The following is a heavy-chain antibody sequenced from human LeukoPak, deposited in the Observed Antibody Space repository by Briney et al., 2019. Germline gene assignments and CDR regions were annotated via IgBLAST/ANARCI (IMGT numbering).Heavy chain of an antibody. CDR1: GFTFDDYG. CDR3: AKVASNCDFDY. Sequence: GGSLRLSCAASGFTFDDYGMTWVRQTPGKGLEWVSGINWNGGSTGYADSVKGRFTISRDNANNSLYLQMNSLRAEDTALYYCAKVASNCDFDYWGQGTLVTVSS. J-gene: IGHJ4*02. V-gene: IGHV3-20*04. CDR2: INWNGGST. D-gene: IGHD4-11*01.